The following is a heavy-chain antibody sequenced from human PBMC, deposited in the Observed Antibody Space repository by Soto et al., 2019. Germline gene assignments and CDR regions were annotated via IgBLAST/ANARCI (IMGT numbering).Heavy chain of an antibody. Sequence: QEQLVQSGAEVKKPGASVKVSCKASGYTFTNYETIWVRQAAGQGLEWMGWMNPNSGDTVYAQKFQGRVTLTRETSISTAYMELSSLTYEDTAVYYCARGRGGHCSGGTCYRFLDPGGQGPLVTVSS. CDR2: MNPNSGDT. CDR1: GYTFTNYE. J-gene: IGHJ5*02. D-gene: IGHD2-15*01. CDR3: ARGRGGHCSGGTCYRFLDP. V-gene: IGHV1-8*01.